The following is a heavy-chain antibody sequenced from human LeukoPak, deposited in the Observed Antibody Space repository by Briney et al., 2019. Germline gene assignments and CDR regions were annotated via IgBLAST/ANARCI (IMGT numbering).Heavy chain of an antibody. J-gene: IGHJ6*03. CDR2: IYYSGST. Sequence: PSETLSLTCTVSGGSISSYYWSWIRQPPGKGLEWIGYIYYSGSTNYNPSLKSRVTISVDTSKNQFSLKLGSVTAADTAVYYCARVNTEYSSGWYYYYYYMDVWGKGTTVTISS. D-gene: IGHD6-19*01. CDR1: GGSISSYY. V-gene: IGHV4-59*01. CDR3: ARVNTEYSSGWYYYYYYMDV.